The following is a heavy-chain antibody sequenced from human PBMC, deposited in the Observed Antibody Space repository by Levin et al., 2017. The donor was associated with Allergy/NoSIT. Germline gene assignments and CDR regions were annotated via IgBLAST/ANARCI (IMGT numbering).Heavy chain of an antibody. V-gene: IGHV3-74*01. Sequence: QSGGSLRLSCTASAFTFRNYYMHWVRQAPGMGLVWVSNILNDGTTNYADSVKGRFTFSRDNAKNTLYLQMNSLGEEDTAVYFCARGGCDRTSCLDHWGQGILVTVSS. CDR2: ILNDGTT. CDR3: ARGGCDRTSCLDH. J-gene: IGHJ4*02. D-gene: IGHD2-2*01. CDR1: AFTFRNYY.